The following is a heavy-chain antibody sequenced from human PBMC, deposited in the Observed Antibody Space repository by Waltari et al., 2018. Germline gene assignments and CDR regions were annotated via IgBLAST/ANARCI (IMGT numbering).Heavy chain of an antibody. CDR3: ARDRTPGYSYGYGDY. CDR2: IIPIFGTA. Sequence: QVQLVQSGAEVKKPGSSVKVSCKASGGTFSSYATSWVRQAPGQGLEWMGGIIPIFGTANYEQKFQGRVTITADESTSTAYMELSSLRSEDTAVYYCARDRTPGYSYGYGDYWGQGTLVTVSS. J-gene: IGHJ4*02. D-gene: IGHD5-18*01. V-gene: IGHV1-69*01. CDR1: GGTFSSYA.